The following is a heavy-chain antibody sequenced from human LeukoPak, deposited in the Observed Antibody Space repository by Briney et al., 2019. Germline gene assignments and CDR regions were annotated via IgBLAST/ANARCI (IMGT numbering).Heavy chain of an antibody. CDR2: IHYTGST. Sequence: SETLSLTCTVSGVSMSNMYWSWIRQPPGKGLEWIGYIHYTGSTNYNLSLKSRISISVDTSKSQLSLRLTSATAADTALYYCARGGWSLDYWGQGTLVAVSS. CDR1: GVSMSNMY. V-gene: IGHV4-59*01. J-gene: IGHJ4*02. CDR3: ARGGWSLDY. D-gene: IGHD6-19*01.